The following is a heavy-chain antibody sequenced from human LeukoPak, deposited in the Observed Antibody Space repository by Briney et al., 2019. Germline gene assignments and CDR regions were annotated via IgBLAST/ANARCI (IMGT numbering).Heavy chain of an antibody. CDR2: TWYGGSIK. CDR1: GFTFNNYG. J-gene: IGHJ4*02. Sequence: GGSLRLSCGASGFTFNNYGIHWVRQAPGKGLEWVAVTWYGGSIKYYADSVKGRFTISRDNTKNTVYLQMNSLRAEDTAVYYCARGYYGSGKFDYWGQGTLLTVSS. V-gene: IGHV3-33*01. CDR3: ARGYYGSGKFDY. D-gene: IGHD3-10*01.